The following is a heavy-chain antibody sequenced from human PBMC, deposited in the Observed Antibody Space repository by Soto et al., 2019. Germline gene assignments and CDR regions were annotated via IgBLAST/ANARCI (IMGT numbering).Heavy chain of an antibody. D-gene: IGHD3-9*01. CDR2: ISYDGTNK. CDR1: GFTFSNYG. CDR3: VKGLGRYFEHHGMDV. J-gene: IGHJ6*02. Sequence: QVQLVESGGGVVQPGRSLRLACAASGFTFSNYGIHWVRQAPGKGLEWVAVISYDGTNKFYADSVKGRFTISRDNSKNTLYLQMNSLRAEDTAVYYCVKGLGRYFEHHGMDVWGQGTTVIVS. V-gene: IGHV3-30*18.